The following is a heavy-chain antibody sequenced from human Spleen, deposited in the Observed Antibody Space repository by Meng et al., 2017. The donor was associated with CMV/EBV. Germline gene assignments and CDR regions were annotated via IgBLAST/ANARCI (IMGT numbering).Heavy chain of an antibody. CDR2: IWHDGSNK. CDR1: GFTFSNYV. D-gene: IGHD2/OR15-2a*01. V-gene: IGHV3-33*06. CDR3: AKALSDNSYYYYYGMDV. Sequence: SCAASGFTFSNYVMHWVRQAPGKGLEWVAVIWHDGSNKYYADSVKGRFTISRDNSKNTLYLQMNSLRADDTAVYSCAKALSDNSYYYYYGMDVWGQGTTVTVSS. J-gene: IGHJ6*02.